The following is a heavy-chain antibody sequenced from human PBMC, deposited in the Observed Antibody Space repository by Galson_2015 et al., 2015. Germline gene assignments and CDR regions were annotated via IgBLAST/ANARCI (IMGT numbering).Heavy chain of an antibody. V-gene: IGHV4-30-4*08. CDR2: IYYSGST. Sequence: TLSLTCTVSRDSISRYDYYWSWIRQPPGKGLEWIGYIYYSGSTYYNPSLKSRVTISVDTSKNQFSLKLSSVTAADTALYYCARGSSSGWCDSWGQGTLVTVSS. J-gene: IGHJ5*01. D-gene: IGHD6-19*01. CDR1: RDSISRYDYY. CDR3: ARGSSSGWCDS.